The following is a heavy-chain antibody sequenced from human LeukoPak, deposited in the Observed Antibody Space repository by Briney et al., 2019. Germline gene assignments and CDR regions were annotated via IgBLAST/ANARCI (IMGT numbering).Heavy chain of an antibody. CDR3: ATARPYYYDSSGHGDAFDI. Sequence: GASVKVSCKVSGYTLTELSMRWVRQAPGRGLEWMGGFDPEDGETIYAQKFQGRVTMTEDTSTDTAYMELSSLRSEDTAVYYCATARPYYYDSSGHGDAFDIWGQGTMVTVSS. CDR1: GYTLTELS. D-gene: IGHD3-22*01. V-gene: IGHV1-24*01. CDR2: FDPEDGET. J-gene: IGHJ3*02.